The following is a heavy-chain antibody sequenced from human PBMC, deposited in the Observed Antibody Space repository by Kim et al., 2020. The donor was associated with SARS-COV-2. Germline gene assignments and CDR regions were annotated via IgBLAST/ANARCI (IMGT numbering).Heavy chain of an antibody. CDR3: ARFFWGGYRYIDY. CDR2: INTETGSP. V-gene: IGHV7-4-1*02. J-gene: IGHJ4*02. CDR1: GYTFSNHA. Sequence: ASVKVSCKASGYTFSNHAINWVRQAPGQGLEWMGWINTETGSPTYAQGFTGRFVFSLDTSVSTAYLQISSLEAEDTALYYCARFFWGGYRYIDYWGQGTL. D-gene: IGHD3-16*02.